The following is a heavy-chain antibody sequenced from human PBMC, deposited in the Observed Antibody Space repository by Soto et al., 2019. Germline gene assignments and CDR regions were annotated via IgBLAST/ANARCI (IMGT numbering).Heavy chain of an antibody. CDR2: ISYDGSNK. CDR1: GFTFSSYG. J-gene: IGHJ5*02. D-gene: IGHD3-10*01. Sequence: PGGSLRLSCAASGFTFSSYGMHWVRQAPGKGLEWVAVISYDGSNKYYADSVKGRFTISRDNSKNTLYLQMNSLRAEDTAVYYCAKDSEGFGELFGSPGPWGQGTLVTVSS. CDR3: AKDSEGFGELFGSPGP. V-gene: IGHV3-30*18.